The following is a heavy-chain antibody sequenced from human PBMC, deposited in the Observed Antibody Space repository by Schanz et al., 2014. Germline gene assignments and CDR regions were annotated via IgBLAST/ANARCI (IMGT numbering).Heavy chain of an antibody. CDR1: GYTFTSYG. D-gene: IGHD3-9*01. J-gene: IGHJ4*02. V-gene: IGHV1-18*01. Sequence: QIQLVQSGPEVKKPGASVKVSCKASGYTFTSYGISWVRQAPGQGLEWVGWISVYTGNTKYPQKLQGRVTMTTDTATSTAYMELRSLRSDDTAVYYCARDAADFYDILTEEDYWGQGTLVTVSS. CDR3: ARDAADFYDILTEEDY. CDR2: ISVYTGNT.